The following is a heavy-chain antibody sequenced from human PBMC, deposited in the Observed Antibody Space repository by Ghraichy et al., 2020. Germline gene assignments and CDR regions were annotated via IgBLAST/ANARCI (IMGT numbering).Heavy chain of an antibody. CDR2: ITSSSRTI. CDR3: ARGSRVVRCYYCDGMDV. D-gene: IGHD4-23*01. J-gene: IGHJ6*02. V-gene: IGHV3-48*01. Sequence: GGSLRLSCVGSGFTFRSYSMNWVRQSPGKGLEWVSYITSSSRTIFYADSVKGRFTISRDNAQNSLYLQMNSLRAEDTAEYYCARGSRVVRCYYCDGMDVWGQGTTVTVSS. CDR1: GFTFRSYS.